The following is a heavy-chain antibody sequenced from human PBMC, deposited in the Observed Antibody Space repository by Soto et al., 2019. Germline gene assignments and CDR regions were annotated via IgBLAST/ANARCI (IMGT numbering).Heavy chain of an antibody. J-gene: IGHJ4*02. CDR3: ASHSSGAY. Sequence: EVQLVESGGGLVQPGGSLRLSCAASGFTFSSYGMNWVRQAPGKGLQWVSYISSSSSTISHPVSVRGRFTTSRDKAKNSQYLQMSSLRDEETAVYYCASHSSGAYWGQGALVTVSS. V-gene: IGHV3-48*02. CDR2: ISSSSSTI. CDR1: GFTFSSYG. D-gene: IGHD3-22*01.